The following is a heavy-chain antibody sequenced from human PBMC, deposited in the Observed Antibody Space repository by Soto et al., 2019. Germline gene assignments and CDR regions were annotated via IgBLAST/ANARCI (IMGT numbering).Heavy chain of an antibody. CDR2: INPKSGDT. V-gene: IGHV1-2*02. Sequence: ASVKVSCKASGYTFTVYYMHWVRQAPGQGPEWMGWINPKSGDTKYAQKFQGRVTMTRDTSISTAYMEVNSLRSDDTAVYYCARDRGAGYYGMDVWGQGTTVTVPS. D-gene: IGHD3-16*01. CDR1: GYTFTVYY. J-gene: IGHJ6*02. CDR3: ARDRGAGYYGMDV.